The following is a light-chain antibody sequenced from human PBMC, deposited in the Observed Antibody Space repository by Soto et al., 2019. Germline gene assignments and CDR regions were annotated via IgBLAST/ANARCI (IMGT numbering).Light chain of an antibody. J-gene: IGLJ1*01. CDR3: SSYTSSSTLGYV. CDR2: EVR. CDR1: NTDVGDYPY. V-gene: IGLV2-14*03. Sequence: QSVLTQPASVSGFPGQSITISCAGSNTDVGDYPYVSWYQQHPGKAPKLIIFEVRNRPSGVSYRFSGSKSGNTASLTISGLQAEDEADYYCSSYTSSSTLGYVFGTGTKLTVL.